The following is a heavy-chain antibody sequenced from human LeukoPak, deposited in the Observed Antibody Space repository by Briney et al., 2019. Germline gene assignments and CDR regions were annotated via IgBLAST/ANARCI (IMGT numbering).Heavy chain of an antibody. V-gene: IGHV3-15*01. CDR3: AKYLSSGFLYCFDY. Sequence: GGSLRLSCATSGFTFSNAWMTWVCQAQGKGLEWVGRIKTKGEGGTVDYAAPVKGRFTISRDDSKNTLYLQMNSLKTEDTAVYYCAKYLSSGFLYCFDYWGQGTLVTVSS. CDR2: IKTKGEGGTV. CDR1: GFTFSNAW. D-gene: IGHD3-22*01. J-gene: IGHJ4*02.